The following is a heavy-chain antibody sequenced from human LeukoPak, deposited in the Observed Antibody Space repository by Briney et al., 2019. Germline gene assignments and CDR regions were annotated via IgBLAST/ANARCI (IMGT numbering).Heavy chain of an antibody. CDR1: GFTFSSYA. Sequence: GGSLRLSCAASGFTFSSYAMSWVRQTPGKGLEWVSSISGSGGSTYYADSVKGRFTISRDNSKNTLYLQMNSLSAEDSAIYYCAKLWRGSYPRYFDYWGQGALVTVSS. CDR3: AKLWRGSYPRYFDY. D-gene: IGHD1-26*01. V-gene: IGHV3-23*01. CDR2: ISGSGGST. J-gene: IGHJ4*02.